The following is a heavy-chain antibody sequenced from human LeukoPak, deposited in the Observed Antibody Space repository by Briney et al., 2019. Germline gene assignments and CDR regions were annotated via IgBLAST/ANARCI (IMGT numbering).Heavy chain of an antibody. V-gene: IGHV3-23*01. J-gene: IGHJ4*02. CDR3: AKGGISTAPRGFY. CDR1: GFSFSSSA. CDR2: ISGSGGDT. D-gene: IGHD6-13*01. Sequence: GGSLRLSCAASGFSFSSSAMSWVRQAPGEGLEWVAAISGSGGDTHYADSVRCRFTVSRDNSENTLSLHMHSLRDENTAIYYCAKGGISTAPRGFYWSQGALVTVSS.